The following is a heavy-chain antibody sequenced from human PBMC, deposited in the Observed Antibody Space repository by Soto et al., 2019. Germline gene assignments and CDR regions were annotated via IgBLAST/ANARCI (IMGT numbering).Heavy chain of an antibody. V-gene: IGHV1-2*04. CDR2: INPNSGGT. CDR1: GFTFTSSA. J-gene: IGHJ6*02. D-gene: IGHD3-3*01. CDR3: ARSYGGYYDFWSGYYTGYYYYGMDV. Sequence: ASVKVSCKASGFTFTSSAMQWVRQAPGQGLEWMGWINPNSGGTNYAQKFQGWVTMTRDTSISTAYMELSRLRSDDTAVYYCARSYGGYYDFWSGYYTGYYYYGMDVWGQGTTVTVSS.